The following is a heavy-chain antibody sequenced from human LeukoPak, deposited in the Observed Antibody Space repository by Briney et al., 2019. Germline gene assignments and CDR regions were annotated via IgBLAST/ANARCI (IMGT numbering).Heavy chain of an antibody. Sequence: SGESLRLSCAASGFTVSTNYMSWVRQAPGKGLEWVSLIYSGGSTYYADSVKGRFTISRDNSKNTLYLQMNSLRAEDTALYYCARGGIGYYDSSGYDEYFQHWGQGTLVTVSS. CDR1: GFTVSTNY. V-gene: IGHV3-66*01. J-gene: IGHJ1*01. CDR2: IYSGGST. D-gene: IGHD3-22*01. CDR3: ARGGIGYYDSSGYDEYFQH.